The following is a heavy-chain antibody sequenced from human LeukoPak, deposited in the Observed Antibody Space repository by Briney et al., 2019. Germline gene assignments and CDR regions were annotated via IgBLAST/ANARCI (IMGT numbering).Heavy chain of an antibody. Sequence: GRSLRLSCAASGFTFNNYDMHWVRQAPGKGLEWVAVISNDGSNKYYADSVKGRFTVSRDNSKNTLFLQMNSLRDEDTVVYYCARYGPFDSWGQGTLVTVSS. V-gene: IGHV3-30-3*01. CDR2: ISNDGSNK. D-gene: IGHD3-10*01. J-gene: IGHJ4*02. CDR3: ARYGPFDS. CDR1: GFTFNNYD.